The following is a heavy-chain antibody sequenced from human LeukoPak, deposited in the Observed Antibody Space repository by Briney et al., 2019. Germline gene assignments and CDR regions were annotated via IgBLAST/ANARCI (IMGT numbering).Heavy chain of an antibody. Sequence: TGGSLRLSCAASGVTFSSYWMSWVRQAPGKGLEWVSSISGSGDTTYYTGSVKGRFTISRDNSKNALYLQMSSLRAEDTAVYYCAKSQRNDQQVVQRIDYWGQGTLVTVSS. CDR1: GVTFSSYW. CDR2: ISGSGDTT. V-gene: IGHV3-23*01. D-gene: IGHD2-2*01. J-gene: IGHJ4*02. CDR3: AKSQRNDQQVVQRIDY.